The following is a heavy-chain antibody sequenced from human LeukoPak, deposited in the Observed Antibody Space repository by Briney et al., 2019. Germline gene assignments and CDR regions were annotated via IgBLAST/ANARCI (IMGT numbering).Heavy chain of an antibody. CDR1: GFTFSSYS. Sequence: PGGSLRLSCAASGFTFSSYSMNWVRQAPGKGLEWVSSISSSSSYIYYADSVKGRFTISRDNAKNSLYLQMNSLRAEDTAVYYCARHQYSYGRIDYWGQGTLVTVSS. J-gene: IGHJ4*02. D-gene: IGHD5-18*01. CDR3: ARHQYSYGRIDY. CDR2: ISSSSSYI. V-gene: IGHV3-21*01.